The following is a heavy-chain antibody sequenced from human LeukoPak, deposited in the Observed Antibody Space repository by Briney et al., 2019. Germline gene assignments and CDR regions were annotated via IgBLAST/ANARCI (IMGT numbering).Heavy chain of an antibody. CDR1: GFSFSSYE. CDR2: ISSSGST. V-gene: IGHV3-48*03. CDR3: ARHNGWYDY. Sequence: GGSLRLSCAASGFSFSSYEMNWVRQAPGKGLEWISYISSSGSTMYADSVKGRFTISRDNAKNSLHLQMNSLRAEDTAVYYCARHNGWYDYWGQGTLVTVTS. D-gene: IGHD6-19*01. J-gene: IGHJ4*02.